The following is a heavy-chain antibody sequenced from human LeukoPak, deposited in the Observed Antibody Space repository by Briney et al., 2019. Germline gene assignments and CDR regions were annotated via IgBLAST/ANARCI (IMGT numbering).Heavy chain of an antibody. CDR1: GGFINNDF. Sequence: SETLSLTCTVSGGFINNDFLTWVRQPAGKALEWIGRLYTSGSTTYNPSLKSRVTMSLDTSMTQFSLKLKSVTAADTAVYYCAGGGSPHIWGQGTMVSVSS. CDR2: LYTSGST. CDR3: AGGGSPHI. J-gene: IGHJ3*02. D-gene: IGHD1-26*01. V-gene: IGHV4-4*07.